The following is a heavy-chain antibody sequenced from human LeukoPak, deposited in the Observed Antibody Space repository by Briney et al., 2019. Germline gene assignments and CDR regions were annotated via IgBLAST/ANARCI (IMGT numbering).Heavy chain of an antibody. CDR3: ASSYIVATTNYFDY. CDR2: IYYSGST. CDR1: GGSISSGGYS. V-gene: IGHV4-31*03. D-gene: IGHD5-12*01. J-gene: IGHJ4*02. Sequence: SETLSLTCTVSGGSISSGGYSWSWIRQHPGKGLEWIGYIYYSGSTYYNPSLKSRVTISVDTSKNQFSLKLSSVTAADTAVYYCASSYIVATTNYFDYWGQGTLVTVSS.